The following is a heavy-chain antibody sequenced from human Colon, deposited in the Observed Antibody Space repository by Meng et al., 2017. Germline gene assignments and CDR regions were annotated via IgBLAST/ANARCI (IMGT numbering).Heavy chain of an antibody. V-gene: IGHV4-31*01. CDR3: ARVLPFSSGWSYFDY. CDR2: IYYSGST. Sequence: VQMPDSRPGLVNPSQTLSLTCSASGGSISSGGYYWSWIRQHPGKGLEWIGYIYYSGSTYYNPSLKSLVTISVDTSKNQFSLKLSSVTAADTAVYYCARVLPFSSGWSYFDYWGQGTLVTVSS. J-gene: IGHJ4*02. D-gene: IGHD6-19*01. CDR1: GGSISSGGYY.